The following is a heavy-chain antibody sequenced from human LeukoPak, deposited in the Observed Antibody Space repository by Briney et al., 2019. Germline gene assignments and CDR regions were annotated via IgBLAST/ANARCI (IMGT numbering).Heavy chain of an antibody. CDR1: GYSFTSYW. CDR3: ARDSGSSGLAEYFQH. J-gene: IGHJ1*01. V-gene: IGHV5-51*01. D-gene: IGHD6-19*01. CDR2: IYPGDSDT. Sequence: GESLKISCKGSGYSFTSYWIGWVRQMPGKGLEWMGIIYPGDSDTRYSPSFQGQVTISADKSISTAYLQWSSLKASDTAMYYCARDSGSSGLAEYFQHWGQGTLVTVSS.